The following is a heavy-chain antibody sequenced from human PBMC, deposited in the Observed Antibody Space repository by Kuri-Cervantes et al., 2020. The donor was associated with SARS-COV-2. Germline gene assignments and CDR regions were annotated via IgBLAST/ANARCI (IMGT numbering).Heavy chain of an antibody. J-gene: IGHJ6*03. D-gene: IGHD4-17*01. CDR1: GFTFSSYW. CDR3: ARVAVTTYYYYYYMDV. Sequence: GGSLRLSCAASGFTFSSYWMSWVHQAPGKGLEWVANIKQDGSEKYYVDSVKGRFTISRDNAKNSLYLQMNSLRAEDTAVYYCARVAVTTYYYYYYMDVWGKGTTVTVSS. CDR2: IKQDGSEK. V-gene: IGHV3-7*01.